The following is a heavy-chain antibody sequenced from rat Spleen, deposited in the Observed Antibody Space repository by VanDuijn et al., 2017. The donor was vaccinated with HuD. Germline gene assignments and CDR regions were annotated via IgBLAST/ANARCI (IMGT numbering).Heavy chain of an antibody. D-gene: IGHD1-2*01. V-gene: IGHV5-17*01. CDR2: IIYDGSSI. CDR1: GFTFSDYA. Sequence: EVQLVESGGGLVQPGRSLKLSCAASGFTFSDYAMAWVRQAPKKGLEWVATIIYDGSSIYYRDSVKGRFTISRDNAKSTLYLQMDSLRSEDTATYYCARHRWYSSYGGYFDFWGPGTMVTVSS. CDR3: ARHRWYSSYGGYFDF. J-gene: IGHJ1*01.